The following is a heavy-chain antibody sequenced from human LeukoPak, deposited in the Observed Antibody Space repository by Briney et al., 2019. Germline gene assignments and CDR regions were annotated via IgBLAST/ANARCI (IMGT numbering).Heavy chain of an antibody. V-gene: IGHV1-18*01. CDR3: ARDFLFGGKSHDPKGIDS. CDR1: GYTFVNYG. CDR2: INTYTGNT. J-gene: IGHJ4*02. D-gene: IGHD4-23*01. Sequence: GASVKVSCKASGYTFVNYGFSWVRQAPGQGLEWMGWINTYTGNTNYSQNFQGRATMTTDASTNTAYMELRSLRSDDTAVYYCARDFLFGGKSHDPKGIDSWGQGTLVTVSS.